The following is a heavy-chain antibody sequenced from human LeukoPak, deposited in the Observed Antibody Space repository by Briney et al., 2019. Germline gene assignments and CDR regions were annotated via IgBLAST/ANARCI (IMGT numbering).Heavy chain of an antibody. CDR3: ARGRTRHRILDAFDI. D-gene: IGHD2-2*01. J-gene: IGHJ3*02. V-gene: IGHV4-39*07. Sequence: SETLSLTCTVSGDSMRNTNYYWGWIRQPPGKGLEWIGGIYYPGGTYYNPSLKSRVTISVDTSKNQFSLKLSSVTAADTAVYYCARGRTRHRILDAFDIWGQGTMVTVSS. CDR2: IYYPGGT. CDR1: GDSMRNTNYY.